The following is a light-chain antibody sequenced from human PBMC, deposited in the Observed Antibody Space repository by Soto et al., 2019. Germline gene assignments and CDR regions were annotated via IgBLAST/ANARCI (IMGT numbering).Light chain of an antibody. J-gene: IGKJ3*01. V-gene: IGKV3-20*01. CDR1: QSVNNTY. CDR2: EAY. CDR3: QHYGRYPGLFT. Sequence: EIVVTQSPGTPSLSPRERATLSCRASQSVNNTYLAWYQQKPGQAPRLLIYEAYSRATEIPARFSGSGSGGDSTLTTSRLEPEGLAVYHSQHYGRYPGLFTFGPGTNVDIQ.